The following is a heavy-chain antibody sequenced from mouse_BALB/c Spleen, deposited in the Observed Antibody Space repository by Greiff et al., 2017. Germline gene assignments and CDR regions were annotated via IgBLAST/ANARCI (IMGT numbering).Heavy chain of an antibody. CDR3: ARLSTMITIYAMDY. J-gene: IGHJ4*01. D-gene: IGHD2-4*01. Sequence: EVKLMESGGGLVQPGGSLKLSCAASGFTFSSYTMSWVRQTPEKRLEWVAYISNGGGSTYYPDTVKGRFTISRDNAKNTLYLQMSSLKSEDTAMYYCARLSTMITIYAMDYWGQGTSVTVSA. CDR1: GFTFSSYT. V-gene: IGHV5-12-2*01. CDR2: ISNGGGST.